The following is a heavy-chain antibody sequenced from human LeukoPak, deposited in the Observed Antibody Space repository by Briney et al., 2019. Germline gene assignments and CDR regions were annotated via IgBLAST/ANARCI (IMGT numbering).Heavy chain of an antibody. CDR2: INPNSGGT. D-gene: IGHD3-3*01. Sequence: ASVKVSCKASGYTFTGYYMHWVRQAPGQGLEWMGWINPNSGGTNYAQKFQGRVTMTRDTSISTAYMELSRLRSDDTAVYYCARVRTIFGVAGELSRWGQGTLVTVSS. CDR3: ARVRTIFGVAGELSR. V-gene: IGHV1-2*02. CDR1: GYTFTGYY. J-gene: IGHJ4*02.